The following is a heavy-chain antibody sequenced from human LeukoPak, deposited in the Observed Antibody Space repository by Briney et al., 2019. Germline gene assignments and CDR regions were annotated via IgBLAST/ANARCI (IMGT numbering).Heavy chain of an antibody. D-gene: IGHD2-2*01. CDR1: GGSISSGGYS. J-gene: IGHJ4*02. CDR2: IYHSGST. Sequence: SETLSLTCAVSGGSISSGGYSWSWIRQPPGKGLEWIGYIYHSGSTYYNPSPKSRVTISVDRSKNQFSLKLSSVTAADTAVYYCARVRAPGGGDYFDYWGQGTLVTVSS. V-gene: IGHV4-30-2*01. CDR3: ARVRAPGGGDYFDY.